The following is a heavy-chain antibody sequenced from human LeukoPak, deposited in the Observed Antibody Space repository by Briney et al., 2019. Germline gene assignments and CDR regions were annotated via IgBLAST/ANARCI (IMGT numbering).Heavy chain of an antibody. CDR2: ISAYNGNT. CDR1: GGTFSSYA. Sequence: ASVKVSCKASGGTFSSYAISWVRQAPGQGLEWMGWISAYNGNTNYAQKLQGRVTMTTDTSTSTAYMELRSLRSDDTAVYYCARDMGDYDSSGYYYSAPTLDYWGQGTLVTVSS. D-gene: IGHD3-22*01. J-gene: IGHJ4*02. CDR3: ARDMGDYDSSGYYYSAPTLDY. V-gene: IGHV1-18*01.